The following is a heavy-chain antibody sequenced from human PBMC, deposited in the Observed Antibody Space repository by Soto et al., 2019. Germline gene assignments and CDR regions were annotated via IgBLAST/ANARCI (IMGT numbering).Heavy chain of an antibody. CDR3: ARGYGDYGGWFDP. Sequence: QVQMQESGPGLVKPSQALSLTCTVSGGSISSGTYYWSWIRQHPGKGLEWIGYIYYSGNSYYNPSLKSRVIISVDTSKNQFSLKLSSVTAADTAVYYCARGYGDYGGWFDPWGQGTLVTVSS. D-gene: IGHD4-17*01. V-gene: IGHV4-31*03. J-gene: IGHJ5*02. CDR1: GGSISSGTYY. CDR2: IYYSGNS.